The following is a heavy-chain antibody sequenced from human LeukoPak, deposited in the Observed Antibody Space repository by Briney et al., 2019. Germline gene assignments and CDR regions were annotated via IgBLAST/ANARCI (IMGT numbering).Heavy chain of an antibody. D-gene: IGHD5-12*01. V-gene: IGHV4-59*01. CDR2: IYYSGSA. CDR1: GGSISSYY. CDR3: ARVSGYDWESFYDY. J-gene: IGHJ4*02. Sequence: PSETLSLTCTVSGGSISSYYWSWIRQPPGKGLEWIGYIYYSGSANYNPSLKSRVTISVDTSKNQFSLKLSSVTAADTAMYYCARVSGYDWESFYDYWGQGSLVTVSS.